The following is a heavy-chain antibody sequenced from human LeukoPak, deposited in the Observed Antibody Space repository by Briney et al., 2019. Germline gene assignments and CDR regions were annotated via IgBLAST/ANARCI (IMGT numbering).Heavy chain of an antibody. Sequence: LETLSLTCTVSGGSISSYYWSWIRQPPGKGLEWIGYIYYSGSTNYNPSLKSRVTISVDTSKNQFSLKLSSVNAADTAEYYCARALTPTTVTRDWGQGTLVTVSS. CDR2: IYYSGST. CDR1: GGSISSYY. CDR3: ARALTPTTVTRD. J-gene: IGHJ4*02. V-gene: IGHV4-59*01. D-gene: IGHD4-17*01.